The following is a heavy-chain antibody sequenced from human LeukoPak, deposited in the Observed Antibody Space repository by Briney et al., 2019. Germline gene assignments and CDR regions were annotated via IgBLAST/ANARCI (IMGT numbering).Heavy chain of an antibody. D-gene: IGHD4-17*01. CDR2: IGGSGSCR. J-gene: IGHJ4*02. Sequence: GGSLRLSCAASGFTFSSYAMSWVRQAPGKGLEWVSAIGGSGSCRYHADSVKGRFTISRDNSRNTLYLQMNSLRAEDTAVYYCARAYADSGDYEAYWGQGTLVTVSS. CDR3: ARAYADSGDYEAY. CDR1: GFTFSSYA. V-gene: IGHV3-23*01.